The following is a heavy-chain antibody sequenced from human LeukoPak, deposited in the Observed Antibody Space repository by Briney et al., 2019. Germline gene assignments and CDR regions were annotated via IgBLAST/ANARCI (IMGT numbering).Heavy chain of an antibody. D-gene: IGHD1-26*01. J-gene: IGHJ4*02. CDR2: TSPDEGLK. CDR3: TRDPILGAPDYFDY. V-gene: IGHV3-30*04. CDR1: RFSFSNYA. Sequence: GGSLRLSCAASRFSFSNYATHWVRQAPGKGLEWVAVTSPDEGLKFYGDSVKGRFTISRDNSKNTMYLQMNNLREEDTAVYYCTRDPILGAPDYFDYWGQGTLVTVSS.